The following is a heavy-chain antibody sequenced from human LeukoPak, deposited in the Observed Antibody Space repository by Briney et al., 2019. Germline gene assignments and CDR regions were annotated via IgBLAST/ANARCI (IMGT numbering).Heavy chain of an antibody. CDR2: IYYSGST. Sequence: SEPLSLTCTVSGGSISSSSYYWGWIRQPPGKGLEWFGSIYYSGSTYYNPSLKSRVTISVDTSKNQFSLKLSSVTAADTAVYYCARLEPRIAVAGTRDYWGQGTLVTVSS. V-gene: IGHV4-39*01. D-gene: IGHD6-19*01. CDR1: GGSISSSSYY. CDR3: ARLEPRIAVAGTRDY. J-gene: IGHJ4*02.